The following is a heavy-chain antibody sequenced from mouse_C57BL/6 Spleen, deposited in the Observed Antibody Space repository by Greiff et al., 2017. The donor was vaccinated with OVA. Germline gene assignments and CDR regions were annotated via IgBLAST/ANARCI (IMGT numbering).Heavy chain of an antibody. D-gene: IGHD2-5*01. CDR3: AGLGTYYSNYRDFDY. J-gene: IGHJ2*01. CDR2: INPGSGGT. Sequence: QVQLQQSGAELVRPGTSVKVSCKASGYAFTNYLIEWVKQRPGQGLEWIGVINPGSGGTNYNEKFKGKATLTADKSSSTAYMQLSSLTSDDSAVYFCAGLGTYYSNYRDFDYWGQGTTLTVSS. V-gene: IGHV1-54*01. CDR1: GYAFTNYL.